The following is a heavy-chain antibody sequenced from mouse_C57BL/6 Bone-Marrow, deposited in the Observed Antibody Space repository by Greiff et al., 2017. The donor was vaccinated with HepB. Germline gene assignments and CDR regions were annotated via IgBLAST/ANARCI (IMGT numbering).Heavy chain of an antibody. Sequence: EVKLQESGAELVRPGASVKLSCTASGFNIKDYYMHWVKQRPEQGLEWIGWIDPENGDTEYDSKFQGKATITADTSSNTAYLQLSSLTSEDTAVYYCSIYYGNPWFAYWGQGTLLTVSA. D-gene: IGHD2-1*01. CDR1: GFNIKDYY. J-gene: IGHJ3*01. V-gene: IGHV14-4*01. CDR2: IDPENGDT. CDR3: SIYYGNPWFAY.